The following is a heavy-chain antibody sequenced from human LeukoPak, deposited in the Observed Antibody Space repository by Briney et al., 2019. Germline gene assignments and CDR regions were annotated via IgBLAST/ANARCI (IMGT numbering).Heavy chain of an antibody. V-gene: IGHV3-23*01. CDR2: ISGSGGST. CDR3: AKVVIVVVVAAPVDY. CDR1: GFTFSSYA. J-gene: IGHJ4*02. D-gene: IGHD2-15*01. Sequence: GSLRLSCAASGFTFSSYAMSWVRQAPGKGLEWVSAISGSGGSTYYADSVKGRFTISRDNSKNTLYLQMNSLRAEDTAVYYCAKVVIVVVVAAPVDYWGQGTLVTVSS.